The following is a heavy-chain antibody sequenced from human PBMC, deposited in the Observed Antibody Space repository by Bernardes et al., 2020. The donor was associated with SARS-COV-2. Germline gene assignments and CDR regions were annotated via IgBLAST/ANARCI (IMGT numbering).Heavy chain of an antibody. CDR3: AIPPTNYDRYGMDV. J-gene: IGHJ6*02. D-gene: IGHD3-22*01. Sequence: ASVKVSCMASGYPFTGYYMHWVRQAPGQGLEWMGWINPNSGGTNYAQKFQGRVTMTRDTSISTAYMELSRLTSDDTAVYYCAIPPTNYDRYGMDVWGQGTTVTVSS. V-gene: IGHV1-2*02. CDR2: INPNSGGT. CDR1: GYPFTGYY.